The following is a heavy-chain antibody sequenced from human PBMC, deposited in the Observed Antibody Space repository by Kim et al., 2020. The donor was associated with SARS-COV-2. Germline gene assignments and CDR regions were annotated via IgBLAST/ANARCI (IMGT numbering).Heavy chain of an antibody. CDR1: GDSVSSNSAA. D-gene: IGHD3-22*01. J-gene: IGHJ5*02. V-gene: IGHV6-1*01. Sequence: SQTLSLTCAISGDSVSSNSAAWNWIRQSPSRGLEWLGRTYYRSKWYNDYAVSVKSRITINPDTSKNQFSLQLNSVTPEDTAVYYCAREPYYYDSSGYSPWFDPWGQGTLVTVSS. CDR3: AREPYYYDSSGYSPWFDP. CDR2: TYYRSKWYN.